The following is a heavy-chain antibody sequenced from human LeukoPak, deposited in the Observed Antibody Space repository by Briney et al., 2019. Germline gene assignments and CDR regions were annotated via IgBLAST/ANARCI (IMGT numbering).Heavy chain of an antibody. CDR2: ISYDGSNK. CDR1: GFTFSSYA. Sequence: GGSLRLSCAASGFTFSSYAMHWVRQAPGKGLEWVAVISYDGSNKYYADSVKGRFTISRDNSKNTLYLQMNSLRAEDTAVYYCARDGLSRAFDIWGQGTMVTVSS. J-gene: IGHJ3*02. D-gene: IGHD2-2*03. CDR3: ARDGLSRAFDI. V-gene: IGHV3-30-3*01.